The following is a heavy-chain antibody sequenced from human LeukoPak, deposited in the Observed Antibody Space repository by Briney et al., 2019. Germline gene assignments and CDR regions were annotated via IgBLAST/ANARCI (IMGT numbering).Heavy chain of an antibody. CDR1: GFTFDDYG. CDR2: INWNGGST. J-gene: IGHJ4*02. CDR3: ARVEASGYDYGAFDY. V-gene: IGHV3-20*04. D-gene: IGHD5-12*01. Sequence: RPGGSLRLSCAASGFTFDDYGMSWVRQAPGKGLEWVPGINWNGGSTGYADSVKGRFTISRDNAKNSLYLQMNSLRAEDTAVYYCARVEASGYDYGAFDYWGQGTLVTVSS.